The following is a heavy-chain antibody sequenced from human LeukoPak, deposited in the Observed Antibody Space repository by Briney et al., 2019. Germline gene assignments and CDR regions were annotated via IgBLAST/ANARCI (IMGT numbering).Heavy chain of an antibody. CDR1: GFTVSSNY. V-gene: IGHV3-53*01. Sequence: GGSLRLSCAASGFTVSSNYMSWVRQAPGKGLEWVSVIYSGGSTYYADSVKGRFTISRDNSKNTLYLQMNSLRAEDTAVYYCARGRSGYALDAFDIWDQGTMVTVSS. J-gene: IGHJ3*02. CDR3: ARGRSGYALDAFDI. D-gene: IGHD5-12*01. CDR2: IYSGGST.